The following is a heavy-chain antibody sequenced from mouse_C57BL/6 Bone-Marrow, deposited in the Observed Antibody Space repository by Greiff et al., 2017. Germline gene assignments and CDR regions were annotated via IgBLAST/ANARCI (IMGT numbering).Heavy chain of an antibody. Sequence: EVQLQQSGPELVKPGASVKISCKASGYTFTDYYMNWVKQSHGKSLEWIGDINPNNGGTSYNQKFKGKATLTVDKSSSTAYMELRSLTSEDSAVYYCARRRYDGYYGFDYWGQGTTLTVSS. D-gene: IGHD2-3*01. CDR1: GYTFTDYY. V-gene: IGHV1-26*01. CDR2: INPNNGGT. J-gene: IGHJ2*01. CDR3: ARRRYDGYYGFDY.